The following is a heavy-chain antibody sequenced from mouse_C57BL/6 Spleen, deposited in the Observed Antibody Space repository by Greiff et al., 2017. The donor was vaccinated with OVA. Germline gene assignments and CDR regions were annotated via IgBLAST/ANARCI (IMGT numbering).Heavy chain of an antibody. V-gene: IGHV1-15*01. D-gene: IGHD1-1*01. CDR1: GYTFTDYE. Sequence: QVQLQQSGAEPVRPGASVTLSCKASGYTFTDYEMHWVKQTPVHGLEWIGAIDPETGGTAYNQKFKGKAILTADKSSSTAYMELRSLTSEDSAVYYCTRRDYDGSSYGGFAYWGQGTLVTVSA. J-gene: IGHJ3*01. CDR3: TRRDYDGSSYGGFAY. CDR2: IDPETGGT.